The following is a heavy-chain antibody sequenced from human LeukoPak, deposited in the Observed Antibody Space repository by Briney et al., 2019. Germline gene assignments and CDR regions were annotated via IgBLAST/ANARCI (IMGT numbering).Heavy chain of an antibody. D-gene: IGHD4-23*01. Sequence: GGSLRLSCATSGFTFSSYGMHWVRQAPGKGLEWVAVISYDGSNKYYADSVKGRFTISRDNSKNTLYLQMNSLRAEDTAVYYCAVLSGGFDYWGQGTLVTVSS. CDR2: ISYDGSNK. CDR1: GFTFSSYG. V-gene: IGHV3-30*03. CDR3: AVLSGGFDY. J-gene: IGHJ4*02.